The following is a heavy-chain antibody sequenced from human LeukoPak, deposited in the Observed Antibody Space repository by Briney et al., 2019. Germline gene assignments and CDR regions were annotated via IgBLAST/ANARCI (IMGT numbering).Heavy chain of an antibody. V-gene: IGHV3-30*04. J-gene: IGHJ2*01. CDR2: ISYDGSNK. CDR3: AKGGLQTRNWYFAL. Sequence: GGSLRLSCAASGFTFSSFAMHWVRQAPGKGLEWVAVISYDGSNKYYADSVKGRFTISRDNSKNTLYLEMNSLRTEDTAVYYCAKGGLQTRNWYFALWGRGTLVTVSS. D-gene: IGHD5-18*01. CDR1: GFTFSSFA.